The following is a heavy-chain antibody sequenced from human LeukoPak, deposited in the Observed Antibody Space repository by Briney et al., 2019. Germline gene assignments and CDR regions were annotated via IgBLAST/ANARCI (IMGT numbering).Heavy chain of an antibody. CDR2: ISYSGST. CDR1: GGSISTFY. J-gene: IGHJ4*02. D-gene: IGHD3-16*02. CDR3: ARQELSYGSGSHFDY. Sequence: SETLSLTCTVSGGSISTFYWTWIRQPPGKGLEWIGSISYSGSTNYSPSLEGRVTMSVDTSKNQLSLKLRAVTAADTAVYFCARQELSYGSGSHFDYWGQGILVIVSS. V-gene: IGHV4-59*08.